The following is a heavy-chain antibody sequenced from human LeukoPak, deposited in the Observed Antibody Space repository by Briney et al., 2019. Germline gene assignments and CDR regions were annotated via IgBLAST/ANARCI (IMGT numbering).Heavy chain of an antibody. CDR3: ETNSGSYGNLDY. J-gene: IGHJ4*02. CDR2: INPNRGGT. D-gene: IGHD1-26*01. Sequence: ASVEGSCKAFGNPFTGFYMHWGRQAPGQGLGWMGWINPNRGGTNYAQKFQGRVTMTRETSISTAYMSRLRSDDTAVYYCETNSGSYGNLDYWGQGTLVTVSS. CDR1: GNPFTGFY. V-gene: IGHV1-2*02.